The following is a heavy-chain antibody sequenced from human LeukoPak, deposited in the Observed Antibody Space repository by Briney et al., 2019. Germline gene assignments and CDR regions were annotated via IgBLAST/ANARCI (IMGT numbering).Heavy chain of an antibody. CDR3: AKKISGYDYNYYYGMDV. V-gene: IGHV3-7*01. D-gene: IGHD5-12*01. CDR1: GFTFSTYW. CDR2: INEDGGGR. J-gene: IGHJ6*02. Sequence: GGSLRLSCAASGFTFSTYWMTWVRQAPGKGLEWVANINEDGGGRYYVDSVEGRFTISRDNAKNSVHLQMNSLRAEDTAVYYCAKKISGYDYNYYYGMDVWGQGTTVTVSS.